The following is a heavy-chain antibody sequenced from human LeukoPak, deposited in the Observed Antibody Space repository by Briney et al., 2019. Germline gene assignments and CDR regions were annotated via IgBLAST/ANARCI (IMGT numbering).Heavy chain of an antibody. CDR1: GFTFSSYG. CDR2: IRYDGSNK. J-gene: IGHJ4*02. D-gene: IGHD3-22*01. CDR3: AKDDIHYYDTYYSDY. Sequence: PGGSLRLSCAASGFTFSSYGMHWVRQAPGKGLEWVAFIRYDGSNKYYADSVKGRFTISRDNSKNTLYLQMNSLRAEDTAVYYCAKDDIHYYDTYYSDYWGQGTLVTVSS. V-gene: IGHV3-30*02.